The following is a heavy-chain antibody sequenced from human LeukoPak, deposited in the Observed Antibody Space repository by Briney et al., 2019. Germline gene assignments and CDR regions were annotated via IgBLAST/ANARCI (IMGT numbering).Heavy chain of an antibody. CDR3: AKEGGLYFQH. V-gene: IGHV3-9*01. CDR1: GFTFDDYA. J-gene: IGHJ1*01. D-gene: IGHD2/OR15-2a*01. Sequence: PGRSLRLSCAASGFTFDDYAMHWVRQAPGKGLEWVSGISWNSGSIGYADSVKGRFTISRDNAKNSLYLQMNSLRAEDTALYYCAKEGGLYFQHWGLGTLVTVSS. CDR2: ISWNSGSI.